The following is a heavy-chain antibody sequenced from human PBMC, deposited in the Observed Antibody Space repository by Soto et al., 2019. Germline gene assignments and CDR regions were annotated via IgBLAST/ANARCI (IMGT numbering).Heavy chain of an antibody. V-gene: IGHV3-11*01. Sequence: GGSLRLSCAASGFTFRDYYMTWIRQAPGKGLEWVSYIHSSGTTIYYADSVKGRFTISRDNAKNPLYLQMNSLRAEDTAMYYCARAVNWNEFDPWGQGTLVTVS. D-gene: IGHD1-1*01. J-gene: IGHJ5*02. CDR3: ARAVNWNEFDP. CDR2: IHSSGTTI. CDR1: GFTFRDYY.